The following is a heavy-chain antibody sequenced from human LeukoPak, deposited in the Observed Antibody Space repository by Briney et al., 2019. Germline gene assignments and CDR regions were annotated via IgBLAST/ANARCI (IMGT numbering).Heavy chain of an antibody. CDR2: IYYSGGT. CDR1: GGSISSGGYY. V-gene: IGHV4-61*08. D-gene: IGHD3-9*01. J-gene: IGHJ3*02. Sequence: SETLSLTCTVSGGSISSGGYYWSWIRQHPGKGLEWIGYIYYSGGTNYNPSLKSRVTISVDTSKNQFSLKLSSVTAADTAVYYCARGWFVLTGHYAFDIWGQGTMVTVSS. CDR3: ARGWFVLTGHYAFDI.